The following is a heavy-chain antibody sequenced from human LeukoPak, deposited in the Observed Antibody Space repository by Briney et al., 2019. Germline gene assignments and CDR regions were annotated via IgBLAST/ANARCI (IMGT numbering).Heavy chain of an antibody. CDR1: GFTFSSYD. CDR2: ISYDGSNK. CDR3: AKDYYSGSGSYCFDY. V-gene: IGHV3-30*18. Sequence: PGRSLRLSCAASGFTFSSYDMHWVRQAPGKGLEWVAVISYDGSNKYYADSVKGRFTISRDNSKNTLYLQMNSLRAEDSAVYYCAKDYYSGSGSYCFDYWGQGTLATVSS. D-gene: IGHD3-10*01. J-gene: IGHJ4*02.